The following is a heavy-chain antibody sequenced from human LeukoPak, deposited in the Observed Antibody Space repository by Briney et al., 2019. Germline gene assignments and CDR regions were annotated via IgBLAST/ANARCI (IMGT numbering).Heavy chain of an antibody. V-gene: IGHV4-31*03. J-gene: IGHJ3*02. CDR2: IYYSGST. D-gene: IGHD6-19*01. CDR1: GGSISSGGYY. CDR3: ARRSSSGWYPRDAFDI. Sequence: SQTLSLTCTVSGGSISSGGYYWSWIRQHPGKGLEWIGYIYYSGSTYYNPSLKSRVTISVDTSKNQFSLKLSSVTAADTAVYYCARRSSSGWYPRDAFDIWGQGTMVTVSS.